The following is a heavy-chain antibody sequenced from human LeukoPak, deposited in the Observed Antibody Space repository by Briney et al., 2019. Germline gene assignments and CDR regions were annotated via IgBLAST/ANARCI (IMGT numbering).Heavy chain of an antibody. J-gene: IGHJ6*02. CDR3: ARGPRYDSGWYLGNYYYYYGMDV. CDR1: GGSFSGYY. D-gene: IGHD6-19*01. Sequence: SETLSLTCAVYGGSFSGYYWSWIRQPPGKGLEWIGETNHSGSTNYNPSLKSRVTISVDTSKNQFSLKLSSVTAADTAVYYCARGPRYDSGWYLGNYYYYYGMDVWGQGTTVTVSS. V-gene: IGHV4-34*01. CDR2: TNHSGST.